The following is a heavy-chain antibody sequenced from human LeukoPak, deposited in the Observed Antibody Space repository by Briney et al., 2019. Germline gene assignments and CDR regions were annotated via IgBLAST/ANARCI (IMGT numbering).Heavy chain of an antibody. CDR1: GYTFTGYY. CDR2: INPNSGGT. D-gene: IGHD2-2*01. CDR3: ARGPVAANWFDP. V-gene: IGHV1-2*02. Sequence: ASVKVSCKASGYTFTGYYTHWVRQAPGQGLEWMGWINPNSGGTNYAQKFQGRVTMTRDTSISTAYMELSRLRSDDTAVYYCARGPVAANWFDPWGQGTLVTVSS. J-gene: IGHJ5*02.